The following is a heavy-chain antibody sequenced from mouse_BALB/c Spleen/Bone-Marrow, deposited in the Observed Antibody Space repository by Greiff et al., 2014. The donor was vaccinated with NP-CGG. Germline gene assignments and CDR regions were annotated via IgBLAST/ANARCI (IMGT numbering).Heavy chain of an antibody. D-gene: IGHD1-1*01. J-gene: IGHJ4*01. CDR1: GYTFTSYW. V-gene: IGHV1-7*01. Sequence: VQLQQSGAELAKPGASVKMSCKASGYTFTSYWMHWVKQRPGQGLEWIGYINPSTGYTEYNQKFKDKATLTADKSSRTAYMQLSSLTSEDSAVYYCARQITTVDYAMDYWGQGTSVTVSS. CDR2: INPSTGYT. CDR3: ARQITTVDYAMDY.